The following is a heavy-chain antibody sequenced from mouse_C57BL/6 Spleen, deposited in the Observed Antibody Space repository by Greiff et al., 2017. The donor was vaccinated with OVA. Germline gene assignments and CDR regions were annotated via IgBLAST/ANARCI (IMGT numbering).Heavy chain of an antibody. Sequence: VQLQQPGAELVRPGSSVKLSCKASGYTFTSYWMHWVKQRPIQGLEWIGNIDPSDSETHYNQKFKDKATLTVDKSSSTAYMQLSSLTSEDSAVYYCAREYYYGSNFDYWGQGTTLTVSS. CDR2: IDPSDSET. CDR1: GYTFTSYW. CDR3: AREYYYGSNFDY. J-gene: IGHJ2*01. D-gene: IGHD1-1*01. V-gene: IGHV1-52*01.